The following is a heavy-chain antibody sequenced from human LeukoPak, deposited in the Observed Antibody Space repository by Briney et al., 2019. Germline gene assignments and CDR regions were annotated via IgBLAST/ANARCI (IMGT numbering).Heavy chain of an antibody. J-gene: IGHJ4*02. CDR3: ARDLAGYSYGYGFDY. Sequence: GGSLRLSCAASGFTFSSSWMTWVRQAPGKGLEWVANMNQVGGEVYYMDSVKGRFTISRDNAKNSLYLQMNSLRAEDTAVYYCARDLAGYSYGYGFDYWGQGTLVTVSS. D-gene: IGHD5-18*01. V-gene: IGHV3-7*01. CDR2: MNQVGGEV. CDR1: GFTFSSSW.